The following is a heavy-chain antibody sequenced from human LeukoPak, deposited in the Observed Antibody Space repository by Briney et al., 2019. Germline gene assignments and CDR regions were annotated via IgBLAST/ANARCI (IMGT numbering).Heavy chain of an antibody. Sequence: PGGSLRLSCAASGFTFSSYWMHWVRQAPGKGLVWVSRINSDGTSASYADSVKGRFTISRDNAKNSLYLQMNSLRAEDTAVYYCARSHYGSGSYVTDYWGQGTLVTVSS. D-gene: IGHD3-10*01. CDR2: INSDGTSA. V-gene: IGHV3-74*01. J-gene: IGHJ4*02. CDR3: ARSHYGSGSYVTDY. CDR1: GFTFSSYW.